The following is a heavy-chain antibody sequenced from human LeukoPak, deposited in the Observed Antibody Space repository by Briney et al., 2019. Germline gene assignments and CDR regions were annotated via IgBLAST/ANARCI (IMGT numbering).Heavy chain of an antibody. CDR2: IFYSGTT. V-gene: IGHV4-59*08. Sequence: SETLSLTCTVSGGSISSYYWSWIRQPPGKGLEWIGYIFYSGTTNYNPSLKSRVTISVDTSKNQFSLNLSSVTAADTAVYYCARHGSGRSPLVYWGQGTLVTVSP. D-gene: IGHD3-10*01. CDR3: ARHGSGRSPLVY. J-gene: IGHJ4*02. CDR1: GGSISSYY.